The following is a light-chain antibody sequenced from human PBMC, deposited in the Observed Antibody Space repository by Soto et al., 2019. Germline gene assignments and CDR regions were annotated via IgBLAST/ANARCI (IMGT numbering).Light chain of an antibody. CDR3: LLYYSETVV. Sequence: QAVVTQEPSLIVSPGWTVTLTCGSSTRAVTSGHYPHWFQQKPDQAPRTLIYDTSIKHSWTPARFSGSLLGGKAALTLSGAQPADEADYYCLLYYSETVVFGGGTKLTVL. CDR2: DTS. J-gene: IGLJ2*01. V-gene: IGLV7-46*01. CDR1: TRAVTSGHY.